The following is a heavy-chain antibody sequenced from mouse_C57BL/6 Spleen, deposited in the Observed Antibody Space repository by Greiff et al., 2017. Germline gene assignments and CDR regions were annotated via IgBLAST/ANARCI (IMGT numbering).Heavy chain of an antibody. Sequence: QVTLKVSGPGILQPSQTLSLTCSFSGFSLSTFGMGVGWIRQPSGKGLEWLAHIWWDDDKYYNPALKSRLTISKDTSKNQVFLKIANVDTADTATYYCARKDYYGSSRAYYYAMDYWGQGTSVTVSS. J-gene: IGHJ4*01. CDR3: ARKDYYGSSRAYYYAMDY. CDR1: GFSLSTFGMG. V-gene: IGHV8-8*01. CDR2: IWWDDDK. D-gene: IGHD1-1*01.